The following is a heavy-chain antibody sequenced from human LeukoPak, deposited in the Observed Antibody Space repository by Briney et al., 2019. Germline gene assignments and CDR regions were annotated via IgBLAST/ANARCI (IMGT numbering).Heavy chain of an antibody. Sequence: GRSLRLSCAASGFTASANYMSWVRQAPGKGLEWVSIIYSGGSTYYADSVQGRFTTSRDNSRNTLYLQMNSLRAEDTAVYYCARGSAYCGGDCADYWGQGTLVTVSS. J-gene: IGHJ4*02. CDR2: IYSGGST. CDR1: GFTASANY. CDR3: ARGSAYCGGDCADY. D-gene: IGHD2-21*02. V-gene: IGHV3-66*01.